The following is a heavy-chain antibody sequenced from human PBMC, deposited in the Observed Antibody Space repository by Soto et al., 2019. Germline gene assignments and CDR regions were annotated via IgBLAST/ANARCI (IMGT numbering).Heavy chain of an antibody. CDR1: VGSIRSDGYF. CDR2: IYYSGST. D-gene: IGHD2-15*01. V-gene: IGHV4-31*03. Sequence: QVQLQASGPGLVQPSQTLSLTCTVSVGSIRSDGYFWSWIRQHTGKGLEWIGSIYYSGSTYCNPSLKGRITISVDRSKNQFYLKLSSVAAADPAVYYGARGVAIWGEGTMVAVSS. CDR3: ARGVAI. J-gene: IGHJ3*02.